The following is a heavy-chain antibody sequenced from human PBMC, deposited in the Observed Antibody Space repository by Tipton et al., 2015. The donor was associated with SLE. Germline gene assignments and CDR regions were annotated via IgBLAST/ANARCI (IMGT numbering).Heavy chain of an antibody. J-gene: IGHJ4*02. Sequence: TLSLTCAVYGGSFSGYYWTWIRQPAGKGLEWIGRIYNSDSTNYNPSLKSRVTISVDTSKNQFSLKLSPVTAADTAVYYCARGGRYGYFDYWGQGTLVTVSS. CDR2: IYNSDST. D-gene: IGHD3-16*01. CDR1: GGSFSGYY. CDR3: ARGGRYGYFDY. V-gene: IGHV4-59*10.